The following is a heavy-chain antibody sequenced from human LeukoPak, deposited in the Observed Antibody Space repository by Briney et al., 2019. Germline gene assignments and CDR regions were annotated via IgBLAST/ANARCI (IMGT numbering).Heavy chain of an antibody. V-gene: IGHV3-21*06. CDR3: ASADSGRNSFGP. CDR2: INSGSTYT. D-gene: IGHD6-19*01. J-gene: IGHJ5*02. Sequence: GGSLRLSCAASGFTFSSYMMNWVRQAPGKGLEWVSSINSGSTYTYYTESVKGRFTISRDNAVNSLFLQMNSVRVEDTAVYYCASADSGRNSFGPWGQGTLVTVSS. CDR1: GFTFSSYM.